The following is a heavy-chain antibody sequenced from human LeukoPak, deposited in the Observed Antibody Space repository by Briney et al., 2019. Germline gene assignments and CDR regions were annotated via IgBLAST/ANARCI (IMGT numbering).Heavy chain of an antibody. J-gene: IGHJ3*02. V-gene: IGHV3-21*01. CDR3: ARDSRADCSGGSCDDAFDI. CDR1: GFTSSSYS. Sequence: GGSLRLSCAASGFTSSSYSINWVRQAPGKGLEWVSSISSSSSYIYYADSVKGRFTISRDNAKNSLYLQMNSLRAEDTAVYYCARDSRADCSGGSCDDAFDIWGQGTMVTVSS. D-gene: IGHD2-15*01. CDR2: ISSSSSYI.